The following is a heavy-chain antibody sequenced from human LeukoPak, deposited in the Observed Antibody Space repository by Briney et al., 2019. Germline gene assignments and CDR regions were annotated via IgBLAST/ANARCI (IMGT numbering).Heavy chain of an antibody. CDR1: GYTFTSYG. CDR2: ISTNNNNT. V-gene: IGHV1-18*01. Sequence: ASVKVSCKASGYTFTSYGISWVRQAPGQGLEWMGWISTNNNNTNYAQNLQGRVTMTTGTSTSTAYMELRSLRSDDTAVYYCARGPGITTSHYFDYWGQGTLVTVSS. D-gene: IGHD3-10*01. CDR3: ARGPGITTSHYFDY. J-gene: IGHJ4*02.